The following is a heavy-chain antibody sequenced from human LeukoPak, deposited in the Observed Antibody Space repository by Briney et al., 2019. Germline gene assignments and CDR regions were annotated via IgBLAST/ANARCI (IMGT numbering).Heavy chain of an antibody. CDR1: DGDIYTSPSY. J-gene: IGHJ4*02. V-gene: IGHV4-39*01. D-gene: IGHD1-1*01. Sequence: SETLSLTCTFSDGDIYTSPSYWGWIRQPPGKGLEWIGSVYYSGSTYYNPSLKSRVTISIDTSKKQFSLKVNSVTAADTAVYYCARFFKGGDNRDYSDYWGQGTLVTVSS. CDR3: ARFFKGGDNRDYSDY. CDR2: VYYSGST.